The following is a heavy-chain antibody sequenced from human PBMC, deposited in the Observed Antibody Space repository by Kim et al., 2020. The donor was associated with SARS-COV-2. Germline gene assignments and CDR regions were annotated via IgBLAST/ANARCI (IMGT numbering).Heavy chain of an antibody. J-gene: IGHJ4*02. V-gene: IGHV4-31*03. CDR3: VSPILPTYFDF. CDR1: GGSISSGGYY. CDR2: IFYRGST. Sequence: SETLSLTCTVSGGSISSGGYYWSWIRQHPGKGLEWIGYIFYRGSTYYNPSLKSRVTISLDTSKNQFSLTLSSVTAADTATYYCVSPILPTYFDFWRLGNL.